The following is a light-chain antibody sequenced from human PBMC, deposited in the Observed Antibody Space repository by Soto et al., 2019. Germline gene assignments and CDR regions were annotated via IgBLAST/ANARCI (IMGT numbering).Light chain of an antibody. V-gene: IGLV2-14*03. CDR3: SSYTTSSTLV. Sequence: QSALTQPASVSGSPGQSITISCTGSSSDVGGYNYVSWYQHHPGKAPKLIIYDVSDRPSGVSTRFSGSKSGNTASLTISGLQAEDEADYYCSSYTTSSTLVFGGGTKVTVL. CDR2: DVS. J-gene: IGLJ2*01. CDR1: SSDVGGYNY.